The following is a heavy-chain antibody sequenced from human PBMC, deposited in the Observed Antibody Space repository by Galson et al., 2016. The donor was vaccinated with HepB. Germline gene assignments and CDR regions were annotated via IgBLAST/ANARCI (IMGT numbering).Heavy chain of an antibody. V-gene: IGHV1-18*04. CDR2: ISAYNGNT. J-gene: IGHJ5*01. CDR1: GYTFTSSG. D-gene: IGHD6-6*01. Sequence: SVKVSCKASGYTFTSSGISWVRQAPGQGLEWMGWISAYNGNTNFAQKFQGRVTMTTDTSTSTAYIDLRSPRSADTAVYYCARDYEYIFDFWGQGTLVTVSS. CDR3: ARDYEYIFDF.